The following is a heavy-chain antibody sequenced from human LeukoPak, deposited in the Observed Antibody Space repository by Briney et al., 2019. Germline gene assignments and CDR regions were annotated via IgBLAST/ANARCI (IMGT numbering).Heavy chain of an antibody. CDR3: GAYDYIWGSYRYRLSDY. J-gene: IGHJ4*02. Sequence: GGSLRLSCAASGFTFSSYARSWVRQAPGKGLEWVSAISGSGGSTYYADSVKGRFTISRDNSKNTPYLQMNSLRAEDTAVYYCGAYDYIWGSYRYRLSDYWGQGTLVTVSS. V-gene: IGHV3-23*01. CDR2: ISGSGGST. CDR1: GFTFSSYA. D-gene: IGHD3-16*02.